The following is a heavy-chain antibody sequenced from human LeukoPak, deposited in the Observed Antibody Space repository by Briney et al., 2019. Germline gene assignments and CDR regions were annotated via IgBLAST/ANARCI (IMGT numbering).Heavy chain of an antibody. CDR2: ISYDGSNK. D-gene: IGHD6-19*01. CDR3: AKDSWELGSSGWLPN. J-gene: IGHJ4*02. CDR1: GFSFSSYG. V-gene: IGHV3-30*18. Sequence: QSGGSLRLSCAASGFSFSSYGMHWVRQAPGKGLEWVAVISYDGSNKYYGDSVKGRFTISRDNAKNSLYLQMNSLRAEDTALYYCAKDSWELGSSGWLPNWGQGTLVTVSS.